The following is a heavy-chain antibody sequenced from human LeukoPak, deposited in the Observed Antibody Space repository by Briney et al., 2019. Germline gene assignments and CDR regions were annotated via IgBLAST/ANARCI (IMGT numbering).Heavy chain of an antibody. CDR3: AKDRPKYCGGDCSIFDY. D-gene: IGHD2-21*02. J-gene: IGHJ4*02. V-gene: IGHV3-30*18. Sequence: GGSLRLSCAASGFTFSSYGMHWVRQAPGKWLEWVAVVSHDGSNKYYADSVKGRLYISRDNSKNTLYLQMNSLSAGDTAIYYCAKDRPKYCGGDCSIFDYWGQGTLVTVSS. CDR2: VSHDGSNK. CDR1: GFTFSSYG.